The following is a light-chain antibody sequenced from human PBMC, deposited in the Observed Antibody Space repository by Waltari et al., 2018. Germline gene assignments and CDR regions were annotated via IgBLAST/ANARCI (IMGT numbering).Light chain of an antibody. CDR2: DVS. Sequence: QSALTQPASVSGSPGQSITISCTGTSSDVGRYNLVSWYQQHPGKDPKLMIYDVSNRPSGISYRFSGSKSANTASLTISGLQAEDEADYYCSSYTSSSTLYVFGSGTKVTVL. J-gene: IGLJ1*01. CDR3: SSYTSSSTLYV. V-gene: IGLV2-14*02. CDR1: SSDVGRYNL.